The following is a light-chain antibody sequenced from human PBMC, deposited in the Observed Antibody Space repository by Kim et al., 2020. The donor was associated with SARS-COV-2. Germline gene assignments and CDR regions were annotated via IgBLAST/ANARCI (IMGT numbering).Light chain of an antibody. CDR2: DNN. V-gene: IGLV1-51*01. Sequence: GPKVTIACSGSSSNIGNNSVSWYQRVPGTAPKLLIYDNNKRPSEVPDRFSGSKFGTSATLGITGLLTGDEADYYCGTWDSSLSAGVFGGGTQLTVL. J-gene: IGLJ2*01. CDR3: GTWDSSLSAGV. CDR1: SSNIGNNS.